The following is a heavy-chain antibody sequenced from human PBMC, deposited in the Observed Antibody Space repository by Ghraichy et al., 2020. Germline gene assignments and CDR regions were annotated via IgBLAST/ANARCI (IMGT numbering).Heavy chain of an antibody. V-gene: IGHV1-58*02. CDR3: AADQYGYCSGGSCYYYYGMDV. D-gene: IGHD2-15*01. CDR1: GFTFTSSA. Sequence: SVKVSCKASGFTFTSSAMQWVRQARGQRLEWIGRIVVGSGNTNYAQKFQERVTITRDMSTSTAYMELSSLRSEDTAVYYCAADQYGYCSGGSCYYYYGMDVWGQGTTVTVSS. J-gene: IGHJ6*02. CDR2: IVVGSGNT.